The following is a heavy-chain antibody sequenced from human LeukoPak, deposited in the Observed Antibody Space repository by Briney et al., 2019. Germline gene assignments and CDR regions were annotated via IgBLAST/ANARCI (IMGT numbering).Heavy chain of an antibody. CDR2: IYYSGST. Sequence: PSETLSLTCTVSGGSISSYYWSWIRQLLGKGLEWIGYIYYSGSTNYNPSLKSRVTISVDTSKNQFSLKLSSVTAADTAVYYCARSEGIAAPDDYWGQGTLVTVSS. J-gene: IGHJ4*02. CDR1: GGSISSYY. D-gene: IGHD6-13*01. V-gene: IGHV4-59*01. CDR3: ARSEGIAAPDDY.